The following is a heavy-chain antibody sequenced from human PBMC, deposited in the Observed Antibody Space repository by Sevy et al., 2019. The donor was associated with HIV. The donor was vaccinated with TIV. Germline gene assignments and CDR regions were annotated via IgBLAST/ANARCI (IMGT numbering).Heavy chain of an antibody. D-gene: IGHD3-22*01. CDR2: IRGSGGST. CDR3: AKAEGPYYYARSGYVDAFDI. Sequence: EGSLRLSCAASGFTFSSDAMSWVRQAPGKELEWVSAIRGSGGSTYYADSVKGRFTISRDNSKNTLYVQMNSLRVEDTAVSYCAKAEGPYYYARSGYVDAFDIWGQGTMVTVSS. CDR1: GFTFSSDA. J-gene: IGHJ3*02. V-gene: IGHV3-23*01.